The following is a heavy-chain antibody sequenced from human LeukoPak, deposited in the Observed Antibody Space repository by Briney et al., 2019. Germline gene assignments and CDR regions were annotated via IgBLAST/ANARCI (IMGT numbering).Heavy chain of an antibody. V-gene: IGHV3-21*01. CDR2: ISSASTYI. D-gene: IGHD6-19*01. J-gene: IGHJ4*02. CDR1: GFTFSGYG. Sequence: GGSLRLSCAGSGFTFSGYGFNWVRQAPGKGLEWVSSISSASTYIYYAESVEGRFTISRDNAKNSVYLQMNSLRAEDTAVYYCARWALYNSVAKKNPGFDHWGQGTLVTVSS. CDR3: ARWALYNSVAKKNPGFDH.